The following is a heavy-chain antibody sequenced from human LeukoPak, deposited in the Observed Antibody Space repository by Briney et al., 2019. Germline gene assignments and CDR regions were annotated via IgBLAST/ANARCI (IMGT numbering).Heavy chain of an antibody. CDR3: AKGAQDYGDSTTDY. V-gene: IGHV3-21*04. D-gene: IGHD4-17*01. CDR2: ISSSSNKK. Sequence: PGGALRLSCSASVFTFSCYSMNWVPQAPGKGLEWVSYISSSSNKKYYADSVKGRFTISRDNSKNTLFLQMNRLRADDTAVYYCAKGAQDYGDSTTDYWGQGTLVTVSS. J-gene: IGHJ4*02. CDR1: VFTFSCYS.